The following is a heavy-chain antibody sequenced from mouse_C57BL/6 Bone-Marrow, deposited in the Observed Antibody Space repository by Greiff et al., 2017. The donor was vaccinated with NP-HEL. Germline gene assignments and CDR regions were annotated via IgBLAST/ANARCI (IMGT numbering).Heavy chain of an antibody. D-gene: IGHD1-1*01. Sequence: VQLQQPGAELVKPGASVKLSCKASGYTFTSYWMHWVKQRPGQGLEWIGMIHPNSGSTNYNEKFKSKATLTEDKSSSTAYMQLSSLTSEDSAVYYCARWGSPAWFAYWGQGTLVTVSA. J-gene: IGHJ3*01. CDR1: GYTFTSYW. CDR3: ARWGSPAWFAY. CDR2: IHPNSGST. V-gene: IGHV1-64*01.